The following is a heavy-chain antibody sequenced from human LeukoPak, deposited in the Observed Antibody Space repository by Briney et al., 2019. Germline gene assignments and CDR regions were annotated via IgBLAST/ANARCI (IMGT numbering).Heavy chain of an antibody. CDR1: GGSIRSYY. CDR3: ARVLPYSSGWGVDY. CDR2: IYYSGST. Sequence: KPSETLSLTCTGSGGSIRSYYWSWIRQPPGKELEWIGYIYYSGSTNYNPSLKSRVTISVDTSKNQFSLNLSSVTAADTAVYYCARVLPYSSGWGVDYWGQGTLVTVSS. J-gene: IGHJ4*02. V-gene: IGHV4-59*01. D-gene: IGHD6-19*01.